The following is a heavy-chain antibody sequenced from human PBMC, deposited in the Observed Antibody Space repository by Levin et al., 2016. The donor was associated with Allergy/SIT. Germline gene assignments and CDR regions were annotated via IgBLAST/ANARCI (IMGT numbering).Heavy chain of an antibody. CDR2: IYPGDSDT. Sequence: KVSCKGSGYSFTKYWIGWVRQMPGKGLEWMGIIYPGDSDTRYSPSFQGQVTISVDRSITTAYLQWSSLKASDTAMYYCARPKYDKSGYYFDYWGQGTLVTVSS. CDR1: GYSFTKYW. V-gene: IGHV5-51*01. D-gene: IGHD3-22*01. CDR3: ARPKYDKSGYYFDY. J-gene: IGHJ4*02.